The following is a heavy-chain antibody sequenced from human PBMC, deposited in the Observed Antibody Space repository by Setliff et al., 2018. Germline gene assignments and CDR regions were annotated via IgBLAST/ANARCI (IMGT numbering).Heavy chain of an antibody. V-gene: IGHV3-30-3*01. CDR1: GFTFSSYA. Sequence: SGFTFSSYAMHWVRQAPGKGLEWVAVISYDGSNKYYADSVKGRFTISRDNSKNTLYLQMNSLRPEDTAVYYCANSRVTNFRGHLCLPRGLDVWGQGTTVTVSS. CDR2: ISYDGSNK. J-gene: IGHJ6*02. CDR3: ANSRVTNFRGHLCLPRGLDV. D-gene: IGHD3-16*01.